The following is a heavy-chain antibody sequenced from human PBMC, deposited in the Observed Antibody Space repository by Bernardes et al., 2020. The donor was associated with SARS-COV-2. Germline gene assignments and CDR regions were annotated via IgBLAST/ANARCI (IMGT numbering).Heavy chain of an antibody. V-gene: IGHV4-39*01. CDR1: GDSISSTSHC. CDR3: ARHVRSSSRFDP. J-gene: IGHJ5*02. Sequence: SETLSLTCTVSGDSISSTSHCWGWVRQPPGKGLEWIGYFCYGESTYYNPSLESRFTISVDTSKNQVSLKLRSVTAADTAVHYCARHVRSSSRFDPWGQGILVTVSS. D-gene: IGHD6-19*01. CDR2: FCYGEST.